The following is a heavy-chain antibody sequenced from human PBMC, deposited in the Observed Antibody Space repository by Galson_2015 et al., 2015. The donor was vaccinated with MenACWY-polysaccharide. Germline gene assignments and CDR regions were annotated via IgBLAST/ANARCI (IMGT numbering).Heavy chain of an antibody. CDR2: ISGSGFSI. CDR1: EITFNTYA. D-gene: IGHD6-13*01. V-gene: IGHV3-23*01. Sequence: SLRLSCAVSEITFNTYAMTWVRQAPGKGLEWVATISGSGFSIHHADSVKGRFTISRDNSKNTVFLLMNNLKAAVTAVYYCAKNASQAAGSAPYYYGLDVWCLGTTVTVSS. CDR3: AKNASQAAGSAPYYYGLDV. J-gene: IGHJ6*02.